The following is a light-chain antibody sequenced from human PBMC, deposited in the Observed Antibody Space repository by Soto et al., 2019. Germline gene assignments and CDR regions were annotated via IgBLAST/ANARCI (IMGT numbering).Light chain of an antibody. Sequence: EIVLTQSPATLSLSPGERATLSCRASQSVSSYLAWYQQKPGQAPRLLIYDASNRATGIPARFSGSGSGTDFTLTISSLAHEDVAVYYCQQRSNWPTFGPGTKVDIK. CDR2: DAS. CDR3: QQRSNWPT. CDR1: QSVSSY. V-gene: IGKV3-11*01. J-gene: IGKJ3*01.